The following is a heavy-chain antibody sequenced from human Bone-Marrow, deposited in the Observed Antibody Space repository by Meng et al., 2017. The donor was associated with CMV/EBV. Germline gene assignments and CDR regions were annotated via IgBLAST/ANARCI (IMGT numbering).Heavy chain of an antibody. J-gene: IGHJ3*02. D-gene: IGHD3-22*01. Sequence: GGSLRLSCAVSGFTFRTYWMHWVRQAPGKGLVWVSHINTAGSVTRYADSVKGRFTISRDNTGNTLYLRMTSLRADDTAVYYCARAGAPYYYENTGQYGALEIWGQGTMVTVSS. CDR3: ARAGAPYYYENTGQYGALEI. V-gene: IGHV3-74*01. CDR1: GFTFRTYW. CDR2: INTAGSVT.